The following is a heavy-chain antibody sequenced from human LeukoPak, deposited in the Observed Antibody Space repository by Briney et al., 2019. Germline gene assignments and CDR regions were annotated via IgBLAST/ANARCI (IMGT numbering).Heavy chain of an antibody. V-gene: IGHV3-21*01. CDR2: ISSSSSYI. D-gene: IGHD3-10*01. CDR1: GFTFSSYS. J-gene: IGHJ6*02. CDR3: ARDLWFGEFDSYYYYYGMDV. Sequence: PGGSLRLSCAASGFTFSSYSMNWVRQAPGKGLEWVSSISSSSSYIYYADSVKGRFTISRDNAKNSLYLQMNSLRAEDTAVYYCARDLWFGEFDSYYYYYGMDVWGQGTRSPSP.